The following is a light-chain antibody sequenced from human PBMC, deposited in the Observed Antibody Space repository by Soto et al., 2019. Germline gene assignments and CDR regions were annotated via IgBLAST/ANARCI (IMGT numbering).Light chain of an antibody. Sequence: EIVLTQSPGTLSLSPGERATLSCRASPSVSSSYLAWYQQKPGLAPRLLIYGASSRATGIPDRFSGSGSGTDFTLTISRLEPEDFAVYYGQQYGSSPLFTFGPGTKVDIK. CDR3: QQYGSSPLFT. CDR2: GAS. J-gene: IGKJ3*01. V-gene: IGKV3-20*01. CDR1: PSVSSSY.